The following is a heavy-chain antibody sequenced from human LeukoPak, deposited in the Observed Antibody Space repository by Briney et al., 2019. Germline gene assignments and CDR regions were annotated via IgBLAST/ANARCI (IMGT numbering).Heavy chain of an antibody. D-gene: IGHD6-6*01. CDR3: AKARGSSGPFY. Sequence: PGRSLRLSCAASGFTFSSYGMHWVRQAPGKGLEWVAVISYDGSNKYYADSVKGRFTIYRDNSKNTLYLQMNSLRAEDTAVYYCAKARGSSGPFYWSQGTLVTVSS. CDR1: GFTFSSYG. CDR2: ISYDGSNK. J-gene: IGHJ4*02. V-gene: IGHV3-30*18.